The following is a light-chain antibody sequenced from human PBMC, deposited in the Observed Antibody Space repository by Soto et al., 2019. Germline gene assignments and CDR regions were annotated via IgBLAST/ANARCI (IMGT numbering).Light chain of an antibody. V-gene: IGKV1-39*01. CDR3: QQSYSTPRYT. CDR2: GAS. CDR1: QSISNY. Sequence: DIQMTQSPSSLSASVGDRVTITCRASQSISNYLNWYQQKPVKAPKLLIYGASSLQSGIPSRFSGSGSGTDFSLTISSLQPEDFATYYCQQSYSTPRYTFGPGTKLEIK. J-gene: IGKJ2*01.